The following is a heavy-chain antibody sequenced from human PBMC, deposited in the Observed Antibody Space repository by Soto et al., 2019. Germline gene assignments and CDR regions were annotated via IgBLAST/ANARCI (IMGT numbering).Heavy chain of an antibody. Sequence: HPGGSLRLSCASSGCTFSSYGMHCVRQSPGKWLEWVAVISYDGSNKYYADSVKGRFTISRDNSKNTLYLQMNSLRAEDTAVYYCAKVLYYDSSGSFYYYYYGMEVWGQGTTVNVSS. J-gene: IGHJ6*01. CDR2: ISYDGSNK. CDR1: GCTFSSYG. D-gene: IGHD3-22*01. CDR3: AKVLYYDSSGSFYYYYYGMEV. V-gene: IGHV3-30*18.